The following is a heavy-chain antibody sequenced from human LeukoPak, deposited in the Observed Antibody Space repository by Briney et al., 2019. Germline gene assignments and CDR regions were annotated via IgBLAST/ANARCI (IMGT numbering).Heavy chain of an antibody. V-gene: IGHV3-33*01. CDR2: IWYDGSNK. CDR3: ARGNYDILTGYYIGLDY. CDR1: GFTFSSYG. J-gene: IGHJ4*02. Sequence: GRSLRLSCAASGFTFSSYGMHWVRQAPGKGLEWVAVIWYDGSNKYYADSVKGRFTISRDNSKNTLYLQMNSLRAKDTAVYYCARGNYDILTGYYIGLDYWGQGTLVTVSS. D-gene: IGHD3-9*01.